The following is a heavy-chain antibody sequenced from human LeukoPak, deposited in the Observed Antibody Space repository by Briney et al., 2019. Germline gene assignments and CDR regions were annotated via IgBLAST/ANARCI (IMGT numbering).Heavy chain of an antibody. Sequence: SETLSLTCTVSGGSISNYFWSWVRQPPGKGLEWIGYNPSLKSRVTISLDTSKNQFSLKLSSVTAADTAVYYCARRSYGSASPLRMDVWGQGTTVTVSS. V-gene: IGHV4-59*08. CDR3: ARRSYGSASPLRMDV. D-gene: IGHD3-10*01. CDR1: GGSISNYF. J-gene: IGHJ6*02.